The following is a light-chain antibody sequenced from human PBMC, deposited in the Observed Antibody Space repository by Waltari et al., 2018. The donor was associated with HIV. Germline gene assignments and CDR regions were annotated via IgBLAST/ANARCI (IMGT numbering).Light chain of an antibody. CDR1: SSDVGGHSY. J-gene: IGLJ2*01. CDR3: GSYSGRNRSVI. V-gene: IGLV2-8*01. CDR2: EVT. Sequence: QSALTQPPSASGSPGQAVTISCTGTSSDVGGHSYVSWYQQHPGQAPKRIISEVTMRPSGAPDRFSGSNSGNTASLTVSGLQAEDEGDYFCGSYSGRNRSVIFGGGTRVTVL.